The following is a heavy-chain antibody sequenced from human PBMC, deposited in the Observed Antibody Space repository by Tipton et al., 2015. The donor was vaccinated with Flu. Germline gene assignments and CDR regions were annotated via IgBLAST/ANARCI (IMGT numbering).Heavy chain of an antibody. CDR3: ARHRGYSYGYQDF. CDR2: IYPGDSNT. CDR1: GYSFTNYW. Sequence: MQLVQSGAEVKKPGESLKISCKGSGYSFTNYWIGWVRQMPGKGLEWMGIIYPGDSNTIYSPSFQGQVTISADKSISTAYLQWSSLKASDPAMYYCARHRGYSYGYQDFWGQGTLVTVSS. D-gene: IGHD5-18*01. V-gene: IGHV5-51*01. J-gene: IGHJ4*02.